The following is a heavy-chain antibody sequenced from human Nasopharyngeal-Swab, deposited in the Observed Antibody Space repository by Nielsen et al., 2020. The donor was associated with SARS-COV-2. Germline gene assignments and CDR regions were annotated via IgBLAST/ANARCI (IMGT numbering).Heavy chain of an antibody. CDR2: MNPNSGNT. V-gene: IGHV1-8*01. J-gene: IGHJ3*02. D-gene: IGHD2-2*01. CDR1: GYTFTSYD. CDR3: ARVDCSSTSCYLEFEAFDI. Sequence: ASVKVSCNASGYTFTSYDINWVRQATGQGLEWMGWMNPNSGNTGYAQKFQGRVTMTRNTSISTAYMELSSLRSEDTAVYYCARVDCSSTSCYLEFEAFDIWGQGTMVTVSS.